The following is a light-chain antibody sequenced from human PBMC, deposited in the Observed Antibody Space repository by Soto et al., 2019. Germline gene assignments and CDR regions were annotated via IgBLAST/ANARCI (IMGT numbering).Light chain of an antibody. CDR1: SSDVGGYNY. J-gene: IGLJ3*02. CDR3: NEYAGSNNWV. V-gene: IGLV2-8*01. CDR2: EVS. Sequence: QSALTQPPSASGSPGQSVTISCTGTSSDVGGYNYVSWYQQHPGKAPKLIIYEVSKWPSGIPDRFSGSKSGNTASLTVSGLQAEDEADYYCNEYAGSNNWVFGGGTKVTVL.